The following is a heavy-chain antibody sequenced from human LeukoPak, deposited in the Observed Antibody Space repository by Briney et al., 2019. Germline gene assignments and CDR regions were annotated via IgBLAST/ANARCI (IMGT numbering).Heavy chain of an antibody. J-gene: IGHJ3*02. CDR1: GGSFSGYY. V-gene: IGHV4-59*01. D-gene: IGHD6-19*01. Sequence: SETLSLTCAVYGGSFSGYYWSWIRQPPGKGLEWIGYIYYSGSTNYNPSLKSRVTISVDTSKNQFSLKLSSVTAADTAVYYCARGYSSGWYGGCAFDIWGQGTMVTVSS. CDR2: IYYSGST. CDR3: ARGYSSGWYGGCAFDI.